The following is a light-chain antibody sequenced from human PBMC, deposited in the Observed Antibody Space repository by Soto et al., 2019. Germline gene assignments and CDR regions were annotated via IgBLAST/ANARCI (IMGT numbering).Light chain of an antibody. Sequence: DIQMTQSPSSLSASVGDRVTITCRASQSISSYLNWYQQKPGKAPKLLIYAASSLQSGVPSRFSGSGSGTDFTLPISSLQPEDFATYYCQQSYSNPRATFGQGTKVEIK. CDR2: AAS. V-gene: IGKV1-39*01. J-gene: IGKJ1*01. CDR1: QSISSY. CDR3: QQSYSNPRAT.